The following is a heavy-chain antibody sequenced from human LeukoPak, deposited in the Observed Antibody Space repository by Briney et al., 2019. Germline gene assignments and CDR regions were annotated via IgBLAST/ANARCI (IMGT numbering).Heavy chain of an antibody. J-gene: IGHJ4*02. CDR2: IYNSGST. CDR3: ATIGPSVAAEGY. V-gene: IGHV4-39*07. D-gene: IGHD6-13*01. CDR1: GVSISSNTYS. Sequence: SETLSLTCTVSGVSISSNTYSWSWIRQPPGKGLEWIGNIYNSGSTYYNASLKSRVTISVDTSKNQISLKLTSVTAADTAVYYCATIGPSVAAEGYWGQGILITVSS.